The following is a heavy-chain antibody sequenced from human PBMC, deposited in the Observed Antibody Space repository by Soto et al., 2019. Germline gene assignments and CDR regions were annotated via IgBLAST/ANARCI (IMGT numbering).Heavy chain of an antibody. CDR2: IYHSGST. V-gene: IGHV4-38-2*01. Sequence: SETLSLTCAVSGYSISSGYYWGWIRQPPGKGLEWIGSIYHSGSTYYNPSLKSRVTISVDTSKNQFSLKLSSVTAADTAVYYCARQYYYDSSGYGNNWFDPWGQGTLVTVSS. CDR3: ARQYYYDSSGYGNNWFDP. D-gene: IGHD3-22*01. J-gene: IGHJ5*02. CDR1: GYSISSGYY.